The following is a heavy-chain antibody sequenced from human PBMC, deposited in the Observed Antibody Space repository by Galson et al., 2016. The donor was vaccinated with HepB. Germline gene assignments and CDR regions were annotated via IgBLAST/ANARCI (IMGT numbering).Heavy chain of an antibody. Sequence: SVKVSCKASGGTFTSYAIRWVRQAPGQGLEWMGGIIPILGTSNYAQKFQGRVTITADESTSTAYMEPSSLRSEDTAVYYCARVRDGYNHYYYYGMDVWGQGTTVTVSS. CDR1: GGTFTSYA. V-gene: IGHV1-69*13. CDR3: ARVRDGYNHYYYYGMDV. CDR2: IIPILGTS. J-gene: IGHJ6*02. D-gene: IGHD5-24*01.